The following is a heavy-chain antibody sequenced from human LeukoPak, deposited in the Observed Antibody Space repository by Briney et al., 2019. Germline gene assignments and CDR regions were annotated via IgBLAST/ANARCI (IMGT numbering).Heavy chain of an antibody. V-gene: IGHV4-34*01. CDR3: AIQLWLPSYFQH. CDR1: DYSISSGYGYY. CDR2: INHSGST. J-gene: IGHJ1*01. Sequence: SETLSLTCTVSDYSISSGYGYYWSWIRQPPGKGLEWPGEINHSGSTNYNPSLKSRGAISVDTSKNQFTRQLSAVTAADTAVYYCAIQLWLPSYFQHWGQGTPVTVTS. D-gene: IGHD5-18*01.